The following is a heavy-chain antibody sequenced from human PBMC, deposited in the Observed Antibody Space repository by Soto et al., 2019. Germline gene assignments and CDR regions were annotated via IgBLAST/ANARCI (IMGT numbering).Heavy chain of an antibody. CDR1: AEYFSTYY. Sequence: QVQQQQWGAGLLKPSETLSLSCAVSAEYFSTYYWNWIRKSPGKGLEWIGEINHTGMNNYNPSLKCRVTMSIDKSKNQLPLRQTSVTAAETGVYYCARGGSSEWQVALDIWGQGTMVTVSS. CDR2: INHTGMN. CDR3: ARGGSSEWQVALDI. D-gene: IGHD6-19*01. J-gene: IGHJ3*02. V-gene: IGHV4-34*01.